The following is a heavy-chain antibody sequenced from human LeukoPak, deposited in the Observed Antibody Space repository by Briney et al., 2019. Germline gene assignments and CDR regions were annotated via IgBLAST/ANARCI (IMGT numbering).Heavy chain of an antibody. D-gene: IGHD4-17*01. CDR3: AKEIWPTVTTPGWTYFDY. CDR2: KQNDGSTT. V-gene: IGHV3-30*02. Sequence: PGGSLRLSCAASGFTFSSYGMHWVRQAPGKGLEWVAFKQNDGSTTFYAESVKGRFTISRGNSKNTLYLQMNSLRAEDTAVYYCAKEIWPTVTTPGWTYFDYWGQGTLVTVSS. CDR1: GFTFSSYG. J-gene: IGHJ4*02.